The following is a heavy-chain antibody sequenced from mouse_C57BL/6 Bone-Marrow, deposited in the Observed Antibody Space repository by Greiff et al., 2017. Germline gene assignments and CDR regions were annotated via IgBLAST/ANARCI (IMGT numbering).Heavy chain of an antibody. V-gene: IGHV1-52*01. Sequence: QVQLQQPGAELVRPGSSVKLSCKASGYTFTSYWMHWVKQRPIQGLEWIGNIDPSDSETHYNQKFKDKATLTVDKSSSTAYMQLSSLTSEDSAVYYCARAWKLRLRLDYWGQGTTLTVSS. CDR3: ARAWKLRLRLDY. CDR2: IDPSDSET. J-gene: IGHJ2*01. D-gene: IGHD3-2*02. CDR1: GYTFTSYW.